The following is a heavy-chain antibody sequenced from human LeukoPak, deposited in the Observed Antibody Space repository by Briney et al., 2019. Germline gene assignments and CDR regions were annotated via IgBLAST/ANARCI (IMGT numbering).Heavy chain of an antibody. CDR1: GYTFTSYD. V-gene: IGHV1-8*01. D-gene: IGHD4-17*01. CDR3: AKDSGDYVGGAGFFDY. Sequence: ASVKVSCKASGYTFTSYDINWVRQATGQGLEWMGWMNPNSGNTGYAQKFQGRVTMTRNTSISTAYMELSSLRSEDTAVYYCAKDSGDYVGGAGFFDYWGQGTQVTVSS. CDR2: MNPNSGNT. J-gene: IGHJ4*02.